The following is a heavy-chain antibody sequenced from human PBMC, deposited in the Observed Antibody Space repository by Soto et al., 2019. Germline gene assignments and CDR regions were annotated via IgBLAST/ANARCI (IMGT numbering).Heavy chain of an antibody. J-gene: IGHJ5*02. D-gene: IGHD5-12*01. CDR3: TTDVRDGYPRASDWFDP. CDR1: GFTFSNAW. CDR2: IKSKTDGGTT. V-gene: IGHV3-15*07. Sequence: GGSLRLSCAASGFTFSNAWMNWVRQAPGKGLEWVGRIKSKTDGGTTDYAAPVKGRFTISRDDSKNTLYLQMNSLKTEDTAVYYCTTDVRDGYPRASDWFDPWGQGTLVTVSS.